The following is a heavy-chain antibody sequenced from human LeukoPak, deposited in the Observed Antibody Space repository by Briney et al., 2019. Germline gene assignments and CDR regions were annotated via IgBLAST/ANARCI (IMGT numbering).Heavy chain of an antibody. CDR3: ARETWNSRGSSGPFDP. CDR2: ISAYNGNT. D-gene: IGHD6-19*01. J-gene: IGHJ5*02. Sequence: ASVKVSCKASGYTFTNYGISWVRQAPGQGLEWMGWISAYNGNTNYAQKLQGRVTMTTDTSTSTAYMELRSLRSDDTAVYYCARETWNSRGSSGPFDPWGQGTLVTVSS. CDR1: GYTFTNYG. V-gene: IGHV1-18*01.